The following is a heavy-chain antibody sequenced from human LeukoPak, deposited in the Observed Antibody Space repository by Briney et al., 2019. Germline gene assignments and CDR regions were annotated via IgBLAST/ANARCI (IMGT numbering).Heavy chain of an antibody. CDR3: AKGLYEYYDFWSAYY. J-gene: IGHJ4*02. Sequence: GGSLRLSCAASGFTFSVSAIHWVRQASGKGLEWVGRIRTSTNRYATAYAAAVKGRFTVSRDDSKNTAYLQMNSLKTEDTAVYYCAKGLYEYYDFWSAYYWGQGTLVTVSS. D-gene: IGHD3-3*01. V-gene: IGHV3-73*01. CDR2: IRTSTNRYAT. CDR1: GFTFSVSA.